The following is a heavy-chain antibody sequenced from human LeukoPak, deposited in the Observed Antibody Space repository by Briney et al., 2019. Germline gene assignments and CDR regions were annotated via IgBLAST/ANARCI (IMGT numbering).Heavy chain of an antibody. CDR3: ARYDAADFDY. V-gene: IGHV4-61*02. CDR2: IYTSGST. D-gene: IGHD6-13*01. Sequence: TTSETLSLTCTVSGGSINNNDFYWGWIRQPAGKGLEWIGRIYTSGSTNYNPSLKSRVTISVDRSKNQFSLKLSSVTAADTAVYYCARYDAADFDYWGQGTLVTVSS. CDR1: GGSINNNDFY. J-gene: IGHJ4*02.